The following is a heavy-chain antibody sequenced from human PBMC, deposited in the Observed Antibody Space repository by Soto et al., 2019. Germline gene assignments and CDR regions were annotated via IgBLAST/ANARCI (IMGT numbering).Heavy chain of an antibody. CDR2: FDPEDGET. CDR3: ATEGHCTNGVCKYYFDY. Sequence: ASVKVSCKVSGYTLTELSMHWVRQAPGKGLEWMGGFDPEDGETIYAQKFQGRVTMTEDTSTDTAYMELSSLRSEDTAVYYCATEGHCTNGVCKYYFDYWGQGTLVTVSS. V-gene: IGHV1-24*01. D-gene: IGHD2-8*01. CDR1: GYTLTELS. J-gene: IGHJ4*02.